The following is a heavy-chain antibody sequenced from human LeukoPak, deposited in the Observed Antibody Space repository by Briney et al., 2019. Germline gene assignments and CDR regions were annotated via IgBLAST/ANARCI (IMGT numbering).Heavy chain of an antibody. CDR1: GGSISSSSYY. D-gene: IGHD3-22*01. J-gene: IGHJ4*02. V-gene: IGHV4-39*07. CDR3: ARGEDYYDSSGFDY. CDR2: IYHSGST. Sequence: SETLSLTCTVTGGSISSSSYYWGWIRQPPGKGLEWIGYIYHSGSTYYNPSLKSRVTISVDRSKNQFSLKLSSVTAADTAVYYCARGEDYYDSSGFDYWGQGTLVTVSS.